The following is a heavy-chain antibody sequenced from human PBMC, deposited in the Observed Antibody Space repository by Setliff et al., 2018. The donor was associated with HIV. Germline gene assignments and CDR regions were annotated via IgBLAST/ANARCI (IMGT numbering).Heavy chain of an antibody. V-gene: IGHV3-30*02. CDR3: AKLRYSHDSSGYGIDS. D-gene: IGHD3-22*01. CDR1: GFSFSSYG. J-gene: IGHJ4*02. CDR2: IAYDGSRE. Sequence: GESLKISCAASGFSFSSYGMQWVRQAPGKGLEWVTFIAYDGSREQYIDSVKGRFTISRDTSKNTVYLHMDSLKFEDAAMYYCAKLRYSHDSSGYGIDSWGQGTQVTVSS.